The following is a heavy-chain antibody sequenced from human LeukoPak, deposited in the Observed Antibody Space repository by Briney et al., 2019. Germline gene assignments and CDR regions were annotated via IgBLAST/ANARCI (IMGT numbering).Heavy chain of an antibody. CDR2: IRYDGSNK. CDR3: ARSCSGGTCNFPKFEP. D-gene: IGHD2-15*01. Sequence: PGGSLRLSCAASGFTFSSYDIHWVRQAPGKGLEWVAFIRYDGSNKYYADSVRGRFTISRDNSKNTLYLQMNSQRAEDTAVYYCARSCSGGTCNFPKFEPWGQGTLVTVSS. V-gene: IGHV3-30*02. CDR1: GFTFSSYD. J-gene: IGHJ5*02.